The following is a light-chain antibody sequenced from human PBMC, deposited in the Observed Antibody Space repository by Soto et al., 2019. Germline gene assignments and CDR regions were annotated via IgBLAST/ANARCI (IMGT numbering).Light chain of an antibody. CDR1: SSDVGGYTY. CDR2: DVR. CDR3: NSYTSSSTYV. J-gene: IGLJ1*01. V-gene: IGLV2-14*01. Sequence: QSALTQPASLSGSPGPSITISCTGTSSDVGGYTYVSWFQQHPGKAPKLMIYDVRNRPSGISNRFSGSKSGNTASLTISVLQAGDEADYYCNSYTSSSTYVCGPGTKLTVL.